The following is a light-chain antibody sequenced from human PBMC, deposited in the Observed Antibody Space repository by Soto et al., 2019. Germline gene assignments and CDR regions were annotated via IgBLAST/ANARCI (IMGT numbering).Light chain of an antibody. Sequence: EIVLTQSPGTLSLSPGERATLSCRASQSVSNSFLAWYQQKPGQAPRLLIYGASSRATGIPDRFSGSGSGTDFTLTISRLEPEDFAVYYCRQYDSSPYTFGQGTKLEIK. V-gene: IGKV3-20*01. J-gene: IGKJ2*01. CDR1: QSVSNSF. CDR3: RQYDSSPYT. CDR2: GAS.